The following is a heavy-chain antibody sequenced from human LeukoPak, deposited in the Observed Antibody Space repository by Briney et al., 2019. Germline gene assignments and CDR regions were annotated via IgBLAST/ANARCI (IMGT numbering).Heavy chain of an antibody. V-gene: IGHV3-23*01. Sequence: GGSLRLSCAASGFTFSSYAMSWVRQAPGKGLEWVSAISGSGGSTYYADSVKGRFTISRDNAKNSLYLRMNSLRAEDTAVYYCARAYGKYQLLDIDYWGQGTLVTVSS. CDR2: ISGSGGST. J-gene: IGHJ4*02. CDR3: ARAYGKYQLLDIDY. D-gene: IGHD2-2*01. CDR1: GFTFSSYA.